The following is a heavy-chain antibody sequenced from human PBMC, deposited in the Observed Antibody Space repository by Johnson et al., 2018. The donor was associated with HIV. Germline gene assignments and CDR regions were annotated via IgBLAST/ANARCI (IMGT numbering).Heavy chain of an antibody. CDR1: GFSFDDYG. CDR3: AKENWQLAGEVGAFDI. CDR2: ISWNRGSI. Sequence: LLVESGGGVVRPGGSLRLSCAASGFSFDDYGMNWVRQAPGKGLEWVSGISWNRGSIGYADSVKGRFTISRDNAKNSLYLQMNSLRAEDTALSYCAKENWQLAGEVGAFDIWCQGTMVTVSS. J-gene: IGHJ3*02. V-gene: IGHV3-9*01. D-gene: IGHD6-6*01.